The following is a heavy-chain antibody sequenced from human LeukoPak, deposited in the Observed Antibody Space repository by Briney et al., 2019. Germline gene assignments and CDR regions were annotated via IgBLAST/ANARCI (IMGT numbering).Heavy chain of an antibody. CDR1: AYTFTDYY. CDR3: ATEGPYCGGDCYPYFQH. Sequence: ASVTISRKVSAYTFTDYYMHWVQQAPATGLEWMGLVDIEDGETIYAEKFQGRVTITADTSTDTAYMELSSLRSEDTAVYYCATEGPYCGGDCYPYFQHWGQGTLVTVSS. D-gene: IGHD2-21*02. V-gene: IGHV1-69-2*01. CDR2: VDIEDGET. J-gene: IGHJ1*01.